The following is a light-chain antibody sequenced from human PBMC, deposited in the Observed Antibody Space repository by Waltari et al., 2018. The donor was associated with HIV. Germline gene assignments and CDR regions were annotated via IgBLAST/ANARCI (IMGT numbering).Light chain of an antibody. CDR3: SSYTSSTYVV. V-gene: IGLV2-14*03. CDR1: SNDVGGYNY. Sequence: QSALTQPASVSGSPGQSITISCTGTSNDVGGYNYVSWYQQHPGKGPKLMINDVSNRPSGVSYRFSGSKSGNTASLTISGLQAEDEADYYCSSYTSSTYVVFGGGTKLTVL. CDR2: DVS. J-gene: IGLJ2*01.